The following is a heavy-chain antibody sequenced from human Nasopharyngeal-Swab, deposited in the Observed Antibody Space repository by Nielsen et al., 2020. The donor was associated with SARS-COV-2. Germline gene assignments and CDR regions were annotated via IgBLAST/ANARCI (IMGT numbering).Heavy chain of an antibody. V-gene: IGHV3-30*03. Sequence: SCAASGFTFSAYAMHWVRQAPGKGLEWVSSLSYDGENKYYADSVKGRFSVSRDNSKSTLYLQLNSLRVDDTAMYFCATDSSYSSAWYTPAHWGQGTLVTVSS. CDR3: ATDSSYSSAWYTPAH. J-gene: IGHJ4*02. CDR1: GFTFSAYA. D-gene: IGHD6-19*01. CDR2: LSYDGENK.